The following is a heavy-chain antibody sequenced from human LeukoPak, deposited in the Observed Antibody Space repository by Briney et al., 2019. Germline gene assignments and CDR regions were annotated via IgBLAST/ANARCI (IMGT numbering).Heavy chain of an antibody. J-gene: IGHJ5*02. CDR3: AKVAEMDTILGKFDN. V-gene: IGHV3-7*03. CDR2: IKEDESAK. Sequence: GGPLRLSCAASGFTFSTYWMAWVRQAPGKGLEWVAYIKEDESAKHQADSVKGRFTISRDNAQNSVYLQMNSLRAEDTAVYYCAKVAEMDTILGKFDNWGQGTLVTVSS. D-gene: IGHD5-24*01. CDR1: GFTFSTYW.